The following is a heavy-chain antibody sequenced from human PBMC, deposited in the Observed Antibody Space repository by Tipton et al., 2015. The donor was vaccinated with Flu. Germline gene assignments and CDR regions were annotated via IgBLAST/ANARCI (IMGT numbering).Heavy chain of an antibody. CDR2: INHSGST. V-gene: IGHV4-34*01. J-gene: IGHJ2*01. D-gene: IGHD6-6*01. Sequence: AGLVKPSETLSLTCAVYGGSFSGYYWSWIRQPPGKGLEWIGEINHSGSTNYNPSLKSRVTISVDTSKDQFSLKLSSVTAADTAVYYCARVYSSSPENWYFDLWGRGPLVTVSS. CDR1: GGSFSGYY. CDR3: ARVYSSSPENWYFDL.